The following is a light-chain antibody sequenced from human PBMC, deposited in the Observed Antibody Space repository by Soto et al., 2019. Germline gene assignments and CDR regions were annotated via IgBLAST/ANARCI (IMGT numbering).Light chain of an antibody. CDR2: DAS. V-gene: IGKV3-15*01. J-gene: IGKJ5*01. Sequence: EILMTQSPATLSVSPGERVTLSCRAGQGVTTNFAWYQQKSGQSPRLLIYDASSGATGVPSRFSGTGSETDFTLTISGLQSEDSAIYFCQQYNNWPFSFGQGTRLEIK. CDR1: QGVTTN. CDR3: QQYNNWPFS.